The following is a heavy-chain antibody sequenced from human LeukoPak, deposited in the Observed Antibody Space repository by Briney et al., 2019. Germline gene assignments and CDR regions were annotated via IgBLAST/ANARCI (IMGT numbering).Heavy chain of an antibody. Sequence: ASVKVSCKASGCTFTSYDINWVRQATGQGLEWMGWMNPNSGNTGYAQKFQGRVTMTRNTSISTAYMELSSLRSEDTAAYYCARWTPSKLVATIWEDPAFDYWGQGTLVTVSS. J-gene: IGHJ4*02. V-gene: IGHV1-8*01. CDR1: GCTFTSYD. CDR3: ARWTPSKLVATIWEDPAFDY. D-gene: IGHD5-12*01. CDR2: MNPNSGNT.